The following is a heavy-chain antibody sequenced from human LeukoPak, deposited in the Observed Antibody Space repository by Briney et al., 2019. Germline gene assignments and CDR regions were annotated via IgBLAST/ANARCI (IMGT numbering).Heavy chain of an antibody. Sequence: ASVKVSCKASGYTFTGYYMHWVRQAPGQGLEWMGGIIPIFGTANYAQKFQGRVTITTDESTSTAYMELSSLRSEDTAVYYCARVPSGYLNYYYYYYMDVWGKGTTVTVSS. CDR2: IIPIFGTA. CDR3: ARVPSGYLNYYYYYYMDV. J-gene: IGHJ6*03. D-gene: IGHD3-3*01. CDR1: GYTFTGYY. V-gene: IGHV1-69*05.